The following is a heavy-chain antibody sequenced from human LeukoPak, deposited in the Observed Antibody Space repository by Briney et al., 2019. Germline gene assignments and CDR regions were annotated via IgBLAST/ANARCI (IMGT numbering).Heavy chain of an antibody. D-gene: IGHD3-3*02. Sequence: PTGGSLRLFCAVSGFTFNNNAMSWVRQAPGKGLEWVSTTSGSGGGTYYADSVKGRFTISRDNSKNTVYLQMNSLRAEDTAVYYCAKDHFLGWGQGTLVTVSS. V-gene: IGHV3-23*01. CDR3: AKDHFLG. CDR2: TSGSGGGT. J-gene: IGHJ4*02. CDR1: GFTFNNNA.